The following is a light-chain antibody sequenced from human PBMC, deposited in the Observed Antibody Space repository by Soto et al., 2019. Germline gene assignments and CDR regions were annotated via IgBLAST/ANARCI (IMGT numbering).Light chain of an antibody. V-gene: IGLV2-14*01. CDR3: SSYTSSSTPG. J-gene: IGLJ2*01. CDR2: DVS. Sequence: QSVLTQPASVSGSPGQSITISCTGTSSDVGGYNYVSWYQQHPGKAPKLMIYDVSNRPSGVSNRFSGSKSGNTASLTISGLLAEDEADYYCSSYTSSSTPGFGGGTKVTVL. CDR1: SSDVGGYNY.